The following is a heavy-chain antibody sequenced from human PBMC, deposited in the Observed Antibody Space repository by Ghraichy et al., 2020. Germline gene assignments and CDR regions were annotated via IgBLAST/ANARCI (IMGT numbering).Heavy chain of an antibody. Sequence: ASVKVSCKASGYTFTSYDINWVRQATGQGLEWMGWMNPNSGNTGYAPKFQGRVTMTRNTSISTAYMELSSLTSEDTAVYYCARGRIQLWYRDFDYWGQGTLVIVSS. V-gene: IGHV1-8*01. CDR1: GYTFTSYD. D-gene: IGHD5-18*01. J-gene: IGHJ4*02. CDR3: ARGRIQLWYRDFDY. CDR2: MNPNSGNT.